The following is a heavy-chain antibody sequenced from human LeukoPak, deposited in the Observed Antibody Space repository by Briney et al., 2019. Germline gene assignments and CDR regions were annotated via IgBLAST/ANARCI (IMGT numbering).Heavy chain of an antibody. J-gene: IGHJ4*02. Sequence: ASVKVSCKASGYTFTSYAMHWVRQAPGQRLEWMGWINGGNGNTEYSEKFQGRVTFTRDTSASTAYMELSSLRSEDTAVYYCASVDYGDYWGQGTLVTVSS. V-gene: IGHV1-3*01. CDR1: GYTFTSYA. CDR2: INGGNGNT. D-gene: IGHD3-16*01. CDR3: ASVDYGDY.